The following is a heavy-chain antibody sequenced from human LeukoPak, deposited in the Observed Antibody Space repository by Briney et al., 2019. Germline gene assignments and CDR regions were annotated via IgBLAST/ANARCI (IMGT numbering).Heavy chain of an antibody. J-gene: IGHJ4*02. D-gene: IGHD1-26*01. CDR3: ARALGGSYPYYFDY. CDR1: GFTFNLYT. CDR2: ISSSSSTI. V-gene: IGHV3-48*01. Sequence: PGGSLRLSCAASGFTFNLYTMTWVRQAPGKGLEWVSYISSSSSTIYYADSVKGRFTISRDNAKNSLYLQMNSLRAEDTAVYYCARALGGSYPYYFDYWGQGTLVTVSS.